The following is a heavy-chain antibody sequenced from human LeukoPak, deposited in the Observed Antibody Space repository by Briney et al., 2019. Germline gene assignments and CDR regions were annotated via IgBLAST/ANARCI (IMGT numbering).Heavy chain of an antibody. CDR3: ARSYDYSNYVLGY. CDR1: GGSISSYY. CDR2: IYYSGST. J-gene: IGHJ4*02. Sequence: SSETLSLTCTVSGGSISSYYWSWIRQPPGKGLEWIGYIYYSGSTNYNPSLKSRVTISVDTSKNQFSLKLSSVTAAGTAVYYCARSYDYSNYVLGYWGQGTLVTVSS. V-gene: IGHV4-59*08. D-gene: IGHD4-4*01.